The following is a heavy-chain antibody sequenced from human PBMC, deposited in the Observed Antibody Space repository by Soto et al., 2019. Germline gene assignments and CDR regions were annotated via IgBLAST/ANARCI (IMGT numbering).Heavy chain of an antibody. CDR3: ATDQDYYDSSGYPALPDYGMDV. V-gene: IGHV1-69*13. CDR2: IIPIFGTA. D-gene: IGHD3-22*01. Sequence: SVKVSCKASGGTFSSYAISWVRQAPGQGLEWMGGIIPIFGTANYAQKFQGRVTITADESTSTAYMELSSLRSEDTAVYYCATDQDYYDSSGYPALPDYGMDVWGQGTTVTVS. CDR1: GGTFSSYA. J-gene: IGHJ6*02.